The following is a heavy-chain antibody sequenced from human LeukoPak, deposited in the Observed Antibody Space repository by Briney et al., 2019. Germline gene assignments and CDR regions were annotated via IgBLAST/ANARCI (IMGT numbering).Heavy chain of an antibody. CDR1: GFTFSSYG. D-gene: IGHD1-26*01. Sequence: GRSLRLSCAASGFTFSSYGMHWVRQAPGKGLEWVAVISYDGSNKYYADSVKGRFTISRDNSKNTLYLQMNSLRAEDTAVYYCAKVKGELREYYFDYWGQGTLVTVSS. CDR2: ISYDGSNK. J-gene: IGHJ4*02. V-gene: IGHV3-30*18. CDR3: AKVKGELREYYFDY.